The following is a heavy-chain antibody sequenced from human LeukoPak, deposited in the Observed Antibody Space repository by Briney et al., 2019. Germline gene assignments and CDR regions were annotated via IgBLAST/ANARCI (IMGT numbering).Heavy chain of an antibody. CDR1: GYTFTSYG. V-gene: IGHV1-18*01. J-gene: IGHJ4*02. CDR2: VSAYNGNT. Sequence: ASVKVPCKASGYTFTSYGISWVRQAPGQGLEWMGWVSAYNGNTNYAQKLQGRVTMTTDTSTSTAYMELRSLRSDDTAVYYCARAEAYCGGDCYFGYWGQGTLVTVSS. CDR3: ARAEAYCGGDCYFGY. D-gene: IGHD2-21*02.